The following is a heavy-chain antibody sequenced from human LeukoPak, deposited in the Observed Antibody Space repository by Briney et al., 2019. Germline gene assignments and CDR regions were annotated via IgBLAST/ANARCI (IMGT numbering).Heavy chain of an antibody. Sequence: PGGSLRLSCAASGFTFSSYSMNWVRQAPGKGLEWVSSISSSSSYIYYADSVKGRFTISRDNAKNSLYLQMNSLRAEDTAVYYCASSGLGIAAAGHEFDPWGQGTLVTVSS. V-gene: IGHV3-21*01. J-gene: IGHJ5*02. CDR2: ISSSSSYI. D-gene: IGHD6-13*01. CDR3: ASSGLGIAAAGHEFDP. CDR1: GFTFSSYS.